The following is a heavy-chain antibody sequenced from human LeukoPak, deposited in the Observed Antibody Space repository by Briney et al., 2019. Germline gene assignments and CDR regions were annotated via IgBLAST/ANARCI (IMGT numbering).Heavy chain of an antibody. CDR3: ARESSGSYYNPLGYMDV. V-gene: IGHV4-4*07. CDR1: GGSISSYY. D-gene: IGHD3-10*01. Sequence: SETLSLTCTVSGGSISSYYWSWIRQPAGKGLEWIGRIFTTGITNYKSSLKSRVTMSVDTSKNQFSLNLTSVTAADTAAYYCARESSGSYYNPLGYMDVWGKGTTVTVSS. CDR2: IFTTGIT. J-gene: IGHJ6*03.